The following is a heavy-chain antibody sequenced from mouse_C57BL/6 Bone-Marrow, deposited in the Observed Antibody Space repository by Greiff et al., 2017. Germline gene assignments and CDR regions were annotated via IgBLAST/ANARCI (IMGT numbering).Heavy chain of an antibody. D-gene: IGHD2-3*01. V-gene: IGHV5-17*01. Sequence: EVKLVESGGGLVKPGGSLKLSCAASGFTFSDYGMHWVRQAPEKGLEWVAYISSGSSTISYAETVKGRFTISRDNAKNTLFLQMTSLRADDTAMYYCARRLLLFDYWGQGTTLTVSS. CDR3: ARRLLLFDY. CDR2: ISSGSSTI. J-gene: IGHJ2*01. CDR1: GFTFSDYG.